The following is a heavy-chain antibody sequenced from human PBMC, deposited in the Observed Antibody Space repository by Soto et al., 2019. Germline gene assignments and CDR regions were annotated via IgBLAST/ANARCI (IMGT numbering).Heavy chain of an antibody. CDR1: GGSFSGYY. CDR2: INHSGST. J-gene: IGHJ6*02. Sequence: NPSETLSLTCAVYGGSFSGYYWSWIRQPPGKGLEWIGEINHSGSTNYNPSLKSRVTISVDTSKNQFSLKLSSVTAADTAVYYCARGRSHRELHLPYYYYGMDVWGQGTTVTVSS. CDR3: ARGRSHRELHLPYYYYGMDV. D-gene: IGHD3-10*01. V-gene: IGHV4-34*01.